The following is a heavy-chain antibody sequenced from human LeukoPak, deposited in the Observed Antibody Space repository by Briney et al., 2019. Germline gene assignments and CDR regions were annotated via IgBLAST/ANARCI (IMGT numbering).Heavy chain of an antibody. J-gene: IGHJ4*02. D-gene: IGHD3-10*01. CDR1: GLTFSSYG. Sequence: GGSLRLSCAASGLTFSSYGMHWVRQAPGKGLEWVAVIWYDGTNKYYADSVKGRFTISRDNSKNTLYLQMNSLRAEDTAVYYCAKGYGSGSYCIDYWGQGTLVTVSS. CDR2: IWYDGTNK. V-gene: IGHV3-33*06. CDR3: AKGYGSGSYCIDY.